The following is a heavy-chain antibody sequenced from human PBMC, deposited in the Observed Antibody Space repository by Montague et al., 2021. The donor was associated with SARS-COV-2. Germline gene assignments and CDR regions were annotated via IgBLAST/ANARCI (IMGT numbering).Heavy chain of an antibody. CDR2: IHSSGGT. D-gene: IGHD2-21*01. Sequence: SETLSLTCAVSGGSIIAGSNFYWGWIRQSAGKGLEWIGRIHSSGGTNYNPSLGSRVTMSVDTFKNQFSLKVNSVTAADTAVYYCARGYYLGNGDFFDYWGQGTLVTVSS. CDR1: GGSIIAGSNFY. J-gene: IGHJ4*02. CDR3: ARGYYLGNGDFFDY. V-gene: IGHV4-4*07.